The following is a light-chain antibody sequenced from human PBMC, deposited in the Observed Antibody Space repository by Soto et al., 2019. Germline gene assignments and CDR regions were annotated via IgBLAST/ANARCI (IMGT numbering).Light chain of an antibody. Sequence: QSALTQPASVSGSPGQSITISCTGTSSDVGAYNYVSWYQHHPGKAPKLMIYEVSNRPSGVSNRFSGSKSGNTASLTISGLQAEDVADYYCSSYTSSSTYVFGTGTKVTVL. J-gene: IGLJ1*01. CDR3: SSYTSSSTYV. V-gene: IGLV2-14*01. CDR2: EVS. CDR1: SSDVGAYNY.